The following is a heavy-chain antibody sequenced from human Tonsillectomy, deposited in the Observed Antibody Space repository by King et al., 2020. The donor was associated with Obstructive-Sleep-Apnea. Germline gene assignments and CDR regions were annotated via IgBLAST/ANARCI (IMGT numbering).Heavy chain of an antibody. CDR2: VYYSGST. V-gene: IGHV4-30-4*01. CDR1: GGSISSGDYY. CDR3: ARVSSETSYYYGMDV. Sequence: VQLQESGPGLVKPSQTLSLTCTVSGGSISSGDYYWSWIRQPPGKGLEWIGYVYYSGSTYYTPSLKSRVTISVDTSKNQFSLKLSSVTAADTAVYYCARVSSETSYYYGMDVWGQGTTVTVSS. J-gene: IGHJ6*02.